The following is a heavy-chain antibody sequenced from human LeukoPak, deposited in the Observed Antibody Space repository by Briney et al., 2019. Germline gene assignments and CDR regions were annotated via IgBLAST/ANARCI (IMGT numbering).Heavy chain of an antibody. CDR1: GFSLSTSGVG. J-gene: IGHJ4*02. Sequence: ESGPTLVKPTQTLTLTCTFSGFSLSTSGVGVGWIRQPPGKALEWLALIYWDDDKRYSPSLKSRLTITKDTSKNQVVLTMTHLDPVYKATYYCAHRASAAGNKYYFDYWGQGTLVTVSS. CDR3: AHRASAAGNKYYFDY. D-gene: IGHD6-13*01. CDR2: IYWDDDK. V-gene: IGHV2-5*02.